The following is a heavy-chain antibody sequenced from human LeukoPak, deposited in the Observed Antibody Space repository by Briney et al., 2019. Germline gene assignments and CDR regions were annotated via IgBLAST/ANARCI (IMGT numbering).Heavy chain of an antibody. D-gene: IGHD1-14*01. CDR3: ARVYRGPDY. Sequence: ASGRVSFKTSGYTFFHHYIHWGRPVPGQGLGWMGWINPNNGGTNYSQKFQGRVTMTRDTSISTVNMELSRLRSADTAVYYCARVYRGPDYWGQGTLVTVSS. V-gene: IGHV1-2*02. CDR1: GYTFFHHY. J-gene: IGHJ4*02. CDR2: INPNNGGT.